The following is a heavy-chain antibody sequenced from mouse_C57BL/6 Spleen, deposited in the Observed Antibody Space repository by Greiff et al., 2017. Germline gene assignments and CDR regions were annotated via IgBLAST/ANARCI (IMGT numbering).Heavy chain of an antibody. D-gene: IGHD2-2*01. J-gene: IGHJ1*03. CDR1: GYTFTSYW. Sequence: VQLQQPGTDLVKPGASVKLSCKASGYTFTSYWMHWVKQRPGQGLEWIGNINPSNGGTNYNEKFKSKATLTVDKPSSTAYRQLSSLTSEDAAVYYCARRDPIYGYEEEWYFDVWGTGTTVTVSS. V-gene: IGHV1-53*01. CDR3: ARRDPIYGYEEEWYFDV. CDR2: INPSNGGT.